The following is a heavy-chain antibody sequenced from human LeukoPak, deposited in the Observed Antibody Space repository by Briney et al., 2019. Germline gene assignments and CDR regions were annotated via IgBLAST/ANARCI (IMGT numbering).Heavy chain of an antibody. CDR2: INPNSGGT. V-gene: IGHV1-2*02. Sequence: ASVTVSCKASGYTFTGYYMHWVRQAPGQGLEWMGWINPNSGGTNYAQKFQGRVIMTRDTSISTAYMELSRLRSDDTAVYYCARAGRLRYFDWPIRNYWGQGTLVTVSS. D-gene: IGHD3-9*01. CDR1: GYTFTGYY. J-gene: IGHJ4*02. CDR3: ARAGRLRYFDWPIRNY.